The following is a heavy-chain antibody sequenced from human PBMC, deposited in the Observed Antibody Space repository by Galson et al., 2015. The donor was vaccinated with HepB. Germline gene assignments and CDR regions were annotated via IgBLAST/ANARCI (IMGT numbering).Heavy chain of an antibody. Sequence: LSLTCTVSGGSISSYYWSWIRQPPGKGLEWIGYIYYSGSTNYNPSLKSRVTISVDTSKNQFSLKLSSVTAADTAVYYCARDRLLWFGDVQRYYHYYGMDVWGQGTTVTVSS. J-gene: IGHJ6*02. CDR1: GGSISSYY. CDR3: ARDRLLWFGDVQRYYHYYGMDV. D-gene: IGHD3-10*01. V-gene: IGHV4-59*01. CDR2: IYYSGST.